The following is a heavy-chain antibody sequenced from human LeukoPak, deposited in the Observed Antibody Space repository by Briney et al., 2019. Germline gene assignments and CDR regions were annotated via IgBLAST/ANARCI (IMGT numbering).Heavy chain of an antibody. J-gene: IGHJ4*02. CDR3: GRGERLGIDY. CDR2: IYNRGVI. Sequence: PSETLSLTCTVSGASVTDYYWGWIRQSPGTGLEWIGYIYNRGVINYNPSLRGRVTMSLDTSKNQLSLRLNSVTAADTAVYYCGRGERLGIDYWGQGALVTVSS. CDR1: GASVTDYY. V-gene: IGHV4-59*02. D-gene: IGHD3-16*01.